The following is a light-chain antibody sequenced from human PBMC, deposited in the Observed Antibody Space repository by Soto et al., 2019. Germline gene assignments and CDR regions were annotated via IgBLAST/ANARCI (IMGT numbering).Light chain of an antibody. Sequence: DIPLTHSPSSLSSSVGDRVTITCWASQDISTWLAWYQQKPGKAPKLLIYAASSLFSGVPSRFSGSGSGTDFTLTISSLQPEDFATYYCQQADSLPLVTFGQGTRLEIK. J-gene: IGKJ5*01. CDR2: AAS. CDR3: QQADSLPLVT. CDR1: QDISTW. V-gene: IGKV1-12*01.